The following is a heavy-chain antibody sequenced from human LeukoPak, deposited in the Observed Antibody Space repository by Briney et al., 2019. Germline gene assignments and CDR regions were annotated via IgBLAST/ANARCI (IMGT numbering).Heavy chain of an antibody. V-gene: IGHV4-30-2*01. Sequence: TSETLSLTCAVSGGPMNSGGYSWSWIRQPPGKGLEFIGYIYHSGTTWYNPSLRSRLTISVDRSENQLSLRLTSVTAADTAIYYCARMSSASNWFDPWGQGTLVTVSS. D-gene: IGHD6-19*01. CDR3: ARMSSASNWFDP. CDR1: GGPMNSGGYS. J-gene: IGHJ5*02. CDR2: IYHSGTT.